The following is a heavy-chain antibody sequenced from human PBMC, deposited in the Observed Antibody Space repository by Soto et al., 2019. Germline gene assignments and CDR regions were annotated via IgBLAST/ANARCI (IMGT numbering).Heavy chain of an antibody. CDR3: ARGGAEIVGDTVQFDY. V-gene: IGHV3-33*01. D-gene: IGHD1-26*01. J-gene: IGHJ4*02. CDR1: GFTFSSYG. Sequence: QVQLVESGGGVVQPGRSLRLSCAASGFTFSSYGMHWVRQAPGKGLEWVAVIWYDGSNKYYADSVKGRFTISRDNSKNTLYLQMNSLRAEDTAVYYCARGGAEIVGDTVQFDYWCQGTLVTVSS. CDR2: IWYDGSNK.